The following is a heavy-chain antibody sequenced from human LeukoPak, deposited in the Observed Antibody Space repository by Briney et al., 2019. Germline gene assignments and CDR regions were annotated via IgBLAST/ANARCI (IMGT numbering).Heavy chain of an antibody. Sequence: SETLSLTCTVSGGSISSYYWSWIRQPPGKGLEWIGYIYYSGSTNYNPSLKSRVTISVDTSKNQFSLKLSSVTAADTAVYYCARHAGEQQPVDWFDPWGQGTLVTVSS. J-gene: IGHJ5*02. CDR2: IYYSGST. D-gene: IGHD6-13*01. CDR1: GGSISSYY. V-gene: IGHV4-59*08. CDR3: ARHAGEQQPVDWFDP.